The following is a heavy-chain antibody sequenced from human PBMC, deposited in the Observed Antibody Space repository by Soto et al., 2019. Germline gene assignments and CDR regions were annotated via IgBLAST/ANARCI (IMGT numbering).Heavy chain of an antibody. CDR1: GSTYRNFR. V-gene: IGHV3-7*01. CDR2: IKPDGTAQ. CDR3: SAWDSSNNP. D-gene: IGHD1-26*01. Sequence: SCGCMRLPGVAGGSTYRNFRSNRVRQSPGKGLEWVANIKPDGTAQAYVDSVKGRITVSRDNSKNSLYLQMNSLRADYTAIDVCSAWDSSNNPWGQVTRVAVSS. J-gene: IGHJ5*02.